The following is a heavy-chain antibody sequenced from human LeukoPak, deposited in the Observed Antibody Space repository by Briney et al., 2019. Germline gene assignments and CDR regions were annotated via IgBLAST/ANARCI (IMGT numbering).Heavy chain of an antibody. J-gene: IGHJ4*02. D-gene: IGHD3-10*01. V-gene: IGHV3-9*01. CDR2: ISWNSGSI. Sequence: GRSLRLSCAASGFTFDGYAMHWVRQAPGKGLEWVSGISWNSGSIGYADSVKGRFTISRDNAKNSLYLQMNSLRAEDTALYYCAKDKGSYGSGSYSDYWGQGTLVTVSS. CDR3: AKDKGSYGSGSYSDY. CDR1: GFTFDGYA.